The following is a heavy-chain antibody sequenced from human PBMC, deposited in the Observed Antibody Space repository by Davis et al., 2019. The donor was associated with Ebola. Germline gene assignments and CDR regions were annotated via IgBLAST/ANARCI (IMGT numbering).Heavy chain of an antibody. CDR3: ARGELWFGGTSPGWYFDL. Sequence: ASVKVSCKASGYTFTSYGISWVRQAPGQGLEWMGWISAYNGNTNYAQKLQGRVIMTTDTSTSTAYMELRSLRSDDTAVYYCARGELWFGGTSPGWYFDLWGRGTLVTVSS. J-gene: IGHJ2*01. V-gene: IGHV1-18*01. CDR2: ISAYNGNT. D-gene: IGHD3-10*01. CDR1: GYTFTSYG.